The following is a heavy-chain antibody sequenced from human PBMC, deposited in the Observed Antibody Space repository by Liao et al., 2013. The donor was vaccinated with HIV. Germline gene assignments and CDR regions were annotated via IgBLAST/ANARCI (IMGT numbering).Heavy chain of an antibody. V-gene: IGHV4-61*02. CDR3: ARGLVHWSGTYYLDV. CDR1: GDSISSGSHY. Sequence: QVQLQESGPGLVKPSQTLSLACTVSGDSISSGSHYWTWIRQPAGKELEWIGRVYPSGSTNYNPSLKSRVIMSVDMSKNQVSLNLSSVTAADTAVYYCARGLVHWSGTYYLDVWGKGTTVSVSS. J-gene: IGHJ6*03. D-gene: IGHD3-3*01. CDR2: VYPSGST.